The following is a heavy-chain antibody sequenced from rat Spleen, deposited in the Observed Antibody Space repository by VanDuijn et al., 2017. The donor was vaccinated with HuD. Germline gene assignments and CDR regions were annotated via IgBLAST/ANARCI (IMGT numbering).Heavy chain of an antibody. CDR3: ARSGHAMAFDY. D-gene: IGHD1-7*01. J-gene: IGHJ2*01. Sequence: QIQLKESGPGLVQPSQTLSLTCTVSGFSLTDYGVTWVRQFPGKGLEWIGEIWGGGTTHFNPALKSRLSLSRDTSKSQVFLKMNSLQTEDTAMFFCARSGHAMAFDYWGQGVMVTVSS. CDR2: IWGGGTT. CDR1: GFSLTDYG. V-gene: IGHV2-16*01.